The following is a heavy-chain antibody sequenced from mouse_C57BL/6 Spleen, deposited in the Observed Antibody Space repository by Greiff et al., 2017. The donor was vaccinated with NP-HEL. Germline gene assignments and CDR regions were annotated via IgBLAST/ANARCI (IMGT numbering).Heavy chain of an antibody. CDR2: INPSNGGT. CDR3: ARSHYYGSSYRYFDV. V-gene: IGHV1-53*01. Sequence: QVHVKQSGTELVKPGASVKLSCKASGYTFTSYWMHWVKQRPGQGLEWIGNINPSNGGTNYNEKFKSKATLTVDKSSSTAYMQLSSLTSEDSAVYYCARSHYYGSSYRYFDVWGTGTTVTVSS. CDR1: GYTFTSYW. J-gene: IGHJ1*03. D-gene: IGHD1-1*01.